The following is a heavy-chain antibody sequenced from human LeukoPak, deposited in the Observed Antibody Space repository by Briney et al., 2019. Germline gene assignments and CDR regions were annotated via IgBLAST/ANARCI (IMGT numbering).Heavy chain of an antibody. D-gene: IGHD4-17*01. CDR3: ARDEGDYGDYYWFDP. J-gene: IGHJ5*02. Sequence: PSETLSLTCTVSGGSINGYYWSWIRQSPGKGLESLGYIYYTGGTNYNPSLKSRVTMSVDTSKNQFSLKLRSVTAADTAVYYCARDEGDYGDYYWFDPWGQGTLVTVSS. CDR1: GGSINGYY. V-gene: IGHV4-59*01. CDR2: IYYTGGT.